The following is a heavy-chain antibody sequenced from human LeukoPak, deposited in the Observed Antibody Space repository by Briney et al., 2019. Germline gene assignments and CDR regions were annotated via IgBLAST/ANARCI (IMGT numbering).Heavy chain of an antibody. J-gene: IGHJ6*03. CDR1: GGSISSSSYY. CDR3: AREYGDYSETTYYMDV. V-gene: IGHV4-39*02. D-gene: IGHD4-17*01. Sequence: SETLSLTCTVSGGSISSSSYYWGWIRQPPGKGLEWIGSIYYSGSTYYNPSLKSRVTISVDTSKNQFSLKLSSVTAADTAVYYCAREYGDYSETTYYMDVWGKGTTVTVSS. CDR2: IYYSGST.